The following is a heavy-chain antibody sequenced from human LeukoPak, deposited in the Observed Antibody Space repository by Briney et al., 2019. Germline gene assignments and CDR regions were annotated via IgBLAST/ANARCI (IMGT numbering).Heavy chain of an antibody. CDR2: IYSGGST. D-gene: IGHD1-26*01. Sequence: GGSLRLSCAASGFTVSSNYMSWVRQAPGKGLEWVSVIYSGGSTYYADSVKGRFTISRDNSKNTLYLQMNSLRAEDTAVYYCARDIMGATARGWFDPWGQGTLVTVSS. V-gene: IGHV3-53*01. J-gene: IGHJ5*02. CDR3: ARDIMGATARGWFDP. CDR1: GFTVSSNY.